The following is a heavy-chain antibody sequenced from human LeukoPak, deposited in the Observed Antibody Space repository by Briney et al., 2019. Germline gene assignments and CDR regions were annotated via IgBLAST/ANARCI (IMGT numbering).Heavy chain of an antibody. D-gene: IGHD3-3*01. CDR1: GYTFTGYY. CDR2: ISPNSGGT. V-gene: IGHV1-2*02. CDR3: ARERSPMDFWSGVDAFDI. J-gene: IGHJ3*02. Sequence: GASVKVSCKASGYTFTGYYMHWVRQAPGQGLEWMGWISPNSGGTNYAQKFQGRVTMTRDTSISTAYMELSRLRSDDTAVYYCARERSPMDFWSGVDAFDIWGQGTMVTVSS.